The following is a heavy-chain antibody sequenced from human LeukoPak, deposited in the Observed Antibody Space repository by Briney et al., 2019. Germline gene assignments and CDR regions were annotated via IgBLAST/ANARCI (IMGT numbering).Heavy chain of an antibody. J-gene: IGHJ1*01. D-gene: IGHD2-15*01. CDR2: IYSGGSS. V-gene: IGHV3-53*01. Sequence: GGSLRLSCAASGFTVSSNYMSWVRQAPGKGLEWVSVIYSGGSSYYADSVKGRFTISRDNSKNTLYLQMNSLRAEDTAVYYCAKEHCSGGSCYRRDFQHWGQGTLVTVSS. CDR1: GFTVSSNY. CDR3: AKEHCSGGSCYRRDFQH.